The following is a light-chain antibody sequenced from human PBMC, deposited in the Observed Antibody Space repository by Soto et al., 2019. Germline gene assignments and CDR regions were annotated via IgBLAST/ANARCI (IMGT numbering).Light chain of an antibody. CDR2: GAS. CDR1: QSVSSS. J-gene: IGKJ2*01. CDR3: QQYNNWPPYT. Sequence: EIVMTQFPATLSVSPGERATLSCRASQSVSSSLAWYQQKPGQAPRLLIYGASTRATGIPARFSGSGSGTEFTLTLRSLQSEDFAVYYCQQYNNWPPYTFGQGTKLEIK. V-gene: IGKV3-15*01.